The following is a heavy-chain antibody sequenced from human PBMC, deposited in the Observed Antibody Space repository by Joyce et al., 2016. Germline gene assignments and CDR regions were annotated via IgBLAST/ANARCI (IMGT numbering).Heavy chain of an antibody. CDR3: ARGRDGDYIEPFDV. D-gene: IGHD4-17*01. CDR1: GFTFSNYA. V-gene: IGHV3-23*01. J-gene: IGHJ3*01. CDR2: LSLTGTRT. Sequence: EVQLLETGGGLVQPGGSLRLSCAASGFTFSNYAMTWVRQAPGKGLEWVSSLSLTGTRTYYADSVKGRLTISRDNSRNTLYLQMDSLRVEDTAVYYCARGRDGDYIEPFDVWGQGTVVTVSS.